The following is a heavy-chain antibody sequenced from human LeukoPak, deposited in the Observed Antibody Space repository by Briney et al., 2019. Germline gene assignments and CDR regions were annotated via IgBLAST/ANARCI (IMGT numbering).Heavy chain of an antibody. D-gene: IGHD6-19*01. J-gene: IGHJ4*02. CDR3: ARGGPNPSGWHLDN. CDR1: GYTFTHYA. CDR2: IDGDNGKT. V-gene: IGHV1-3*01. Sequence: ASVKVSCKASGYTFTHYALHWVRQAPGQRLQWMGCIDGDNGKTQYSPNFQGRITITRDTSVNTAYIEVSSLRSEDTAVYYCARGGPNPSGWHLDNWGQGTLVTVSS.